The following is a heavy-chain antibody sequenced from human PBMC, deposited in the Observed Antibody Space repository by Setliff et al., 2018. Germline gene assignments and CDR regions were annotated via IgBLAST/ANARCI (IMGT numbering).Heavy chain of an antibody. Sequence: ASVKVSCKASGYTLTTYYMHGVRQAPGQGLEWMGLTNPSGESTVYAEKFQGRVSMTRDTSTSTVYMDLESLKSGDTAIYYCARGIIAYASWAPNKHAYYYYMDVWGNGTTVTAP. J-gene: IGHJ6*03. CDR3: ARGIIAYASWAPNKHAYYYYMDV. D-gene: IGHD2-2*01. CDR2: TNPSGEST. V-gene: IGHV1-46*01. CDR1: GYTLTTYY.